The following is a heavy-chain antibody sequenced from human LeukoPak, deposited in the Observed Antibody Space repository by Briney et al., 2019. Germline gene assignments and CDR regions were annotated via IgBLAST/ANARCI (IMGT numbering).Heavy chain of an antibody. D-gene: IGHD3-10*01. Sequence: SETLSLTCTVSGGSISSSSYYWGWIRQPPGKGLEWIGSIYYSGSTYYNPSLKSRVTISVDTSKNQFSLKLSSVTAADTAVYYCARDYGNYGSGSFDYWGQGTLVTVSS. CDR1: GGSISSSSYY. CDR2: IYYSGST. CDR3: ARDYGNYGSGSFDY. J-gene: IGHJ4*02. V-gene: IGHV4-39*02.